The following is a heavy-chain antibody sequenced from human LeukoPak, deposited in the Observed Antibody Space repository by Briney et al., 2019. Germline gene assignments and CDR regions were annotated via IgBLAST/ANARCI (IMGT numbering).Heavy chain of an antibody. CDR1: GYTFTSYG. Sequence: ASVKVSCKASGYTFTSYGISWVRQAPGQGLEWMGWISAYNGNTNYAQKLQGRVTMTTDTSTSTAYMELRSLRSDDTAVYYCARDTKWELLTKRMDVRGQGTTVTVSS. V-gene: IGHV1-18*01. CDR2: ISAYNGNT. J-gene: IGHJ6*02. D-gene: IGHD1-26*01. CDR3: ARDTKWELLTKRMDV.